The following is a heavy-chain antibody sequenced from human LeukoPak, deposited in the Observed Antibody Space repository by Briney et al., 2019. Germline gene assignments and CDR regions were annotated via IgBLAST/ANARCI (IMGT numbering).Heavy chain of an antibody. Sequence: GGSLRLSCAASGFTFSDYNMRWIRQAPGKGLEWVSSISRSGSTKYYADSVKGRFTISRDNAKNSLFLQMSSLRADDTAIYYCARAGELRYMDVWGKGTAVTVSS. D-gene: IGHD3-16*01. J-gene: IGHJ6*03. CDR1: GFTFSDYN. V-gene: IGHV3-11*04. CDR2: ISRSGSTK. CDR3: ARAGELRYMDV.